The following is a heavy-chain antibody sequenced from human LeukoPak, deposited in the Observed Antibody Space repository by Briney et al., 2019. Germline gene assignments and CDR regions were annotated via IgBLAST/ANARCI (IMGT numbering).Heavy chain of an antibody. CDR2: ISTSSSSYI. Sequence: PGGSLRLSCAASGFTFSSYSMNWVRQAPGKGLEWVSFISTSSSSYIHNADSVKGRFTISRDNAENSLYLQMNSLRAEDTAVYYCARAAIAAARIYYYMDVWGKGTTVTVSS. D-gene: IGHD6-13*01. J-gene: IGHJ6*03. CDR3: ARAAIAAARIYYYMDV. V-gene: IGHV3-21*01. CDR1: GFTFSSYS.